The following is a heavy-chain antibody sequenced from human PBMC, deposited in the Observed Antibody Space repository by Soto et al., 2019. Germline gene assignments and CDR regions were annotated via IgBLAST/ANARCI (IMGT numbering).Heavy chain of an antibody. D-gene: IGHD3-9*01. CDR1: GGTFSSYA. Sequence: GASVKVSCKASGGTFSSYAISWVRQAPGQGREWMGGIIPIFGTANYAQKFQGRVTITADESKNTLYLQMNSLRAEDTAVYYCARGYDIHPIDYWGQGTLVTVSS. J-gene: IGHJ4*02. CDR2: IIPIFGTA. CDR3: ARGYDIHPIDY. V-gene: IGHV1-69*13.